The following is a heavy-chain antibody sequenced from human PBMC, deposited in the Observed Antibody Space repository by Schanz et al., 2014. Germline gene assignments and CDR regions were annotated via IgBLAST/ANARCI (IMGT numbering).Heavy chain of an antibody. CDR2: INPSSGTT. V-gene: IGHV1-46*03. Sequence: QVQLVQSGAEVKKPGASVKVSCKASGYIFGSHGMTWVRQAPGQGLEWMGKINPSSGTTRIAQNFQGRLTVTRDTSTSTVNMELSSLRSEDTAVYYCARGPSTGAFDIWGQGTMVTVSS. CDR1: GYIFGSHG. CDR3: ARGPSTGAFDI. J-gene: IGHJ3*02.